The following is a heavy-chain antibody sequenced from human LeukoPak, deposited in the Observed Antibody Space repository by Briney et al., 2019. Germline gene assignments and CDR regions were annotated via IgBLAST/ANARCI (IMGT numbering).Heavy chain of an antibody. CDR3: ASLEYYYDSSGYYGSYFDY. Sequence: SETLSLTCAVYGGSFSGYYWSWIRQPPGKGLEWIGEINHSGSTNYNPSLKSRVTISVDTSKNQFSLKLSSVTAADTAVYYCASLEYYYDSSGYYGSYFDYWGQGTLVTVSS. CDR1: GGSFSGYY. V-gene: IGHV4-34*01. CDR2: INHSGST. D-gene: IGHD3-22*01. J-gene: IGHJ4*02.